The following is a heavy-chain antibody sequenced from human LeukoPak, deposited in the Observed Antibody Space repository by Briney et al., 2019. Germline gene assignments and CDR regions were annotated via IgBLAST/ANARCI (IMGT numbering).Heavy chain of an antibody. Sequence: SETLSLTCTVSGGSISSSNYYWGWIRQPPGKGLEWIGSIFYSGNTYYNPSLKSRVTISVDTSKNQFSLKLRSVSAADTAVYYCARGVRDGMDVWGQGTTVTVSS. V-gene: IGHV4-39*02. D-gene: IGHD3-10*01. CDR2: IFYSGNT. CDR1: GGSISSSNYY. CDR3: ARGVRDGMDV. J-gene: IGHJ6*02.